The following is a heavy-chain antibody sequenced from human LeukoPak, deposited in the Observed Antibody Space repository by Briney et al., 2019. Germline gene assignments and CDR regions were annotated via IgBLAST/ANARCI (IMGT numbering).Heavy chain of an antibody. D-gene: IGHD3-22*01. Sequence: PSETLSLTCAVYGGSFSGYYWSWIRQPPGKGLEWIGYIYYSGSTNYNPSLKSRVTISVDTSKNQFSLKLSSVTAADTAVYYCARDEGDSSGYDAFDIWGQGTMVTVSS. V-gene: IGHV4-59*01. CDR3: ARDEGDSSGYDAFDI. J-gene: IGHJ3*02. CDR2: IYYSGST. CDR1: GGSFSGYY.